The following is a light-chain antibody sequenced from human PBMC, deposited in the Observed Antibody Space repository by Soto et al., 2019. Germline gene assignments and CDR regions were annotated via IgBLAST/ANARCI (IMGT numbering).Light chain of an antibody. CDR3: RSYTTSSTVV. CDR2: DVS. CDR1: SSNVGGYNY. Sequence: QSVLTQPASVSGSPGQSITISCTGTSSNVGGYNYVSWYQQHPGKAPKLLIYDVSNRPSGVSSRFSASKSGNTASLTISGLQAEDEADYYCRSYTTSSTVVFGGGTKLTVL. J-gene: IGLJ2*01. V-gene: IGLV2-14*03.